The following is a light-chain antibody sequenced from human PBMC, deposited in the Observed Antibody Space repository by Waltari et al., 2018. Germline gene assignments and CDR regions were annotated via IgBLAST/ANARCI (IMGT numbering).Light chain of an antibody. CDR1: QDINSD. CDR2: YAS. CDR3: QHFKTYPIT. V-gene: IGKV1-13*02. J-gene: IGKJ5*01. Sequence: AIQLTQSPSSLSASVGDRVTIACRPSQDINSDLAWYQQKPGKAPKLLIYYASSLQSGVPSRFSGSGSGTDFTLTISSLQPEDFATYHCQHFKTYPITFGQGTRLEIK.